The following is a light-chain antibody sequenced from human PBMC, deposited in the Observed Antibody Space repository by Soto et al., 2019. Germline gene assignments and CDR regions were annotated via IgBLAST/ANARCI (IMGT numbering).Light chain of an antibody. CDR1: QSISNS. Sequence: DIQMTQSPSSLSASVGDRVTITCRASQSISNSLNWYQQKPGRAPKLLIYAASSLQSGVPSRFSGSGSGTDFILTISSLQPEDFATYYCQQSYGTPRDFGQGTRLE. CDR3: QQSYGTPRD. V-gene: IGKV1-39*01. CDR2: AAS. J-gene: IGKJ5*01.